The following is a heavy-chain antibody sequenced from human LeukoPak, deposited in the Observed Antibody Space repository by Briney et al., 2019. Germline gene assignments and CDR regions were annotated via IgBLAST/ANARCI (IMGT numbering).Heavy chain of an antibody. Sequence: GGSLRLSCAASGFTVSSNYMNWVRQAPGKGLEWVSYISSSSSTIYYADSVKGRFTISRDNAKNSLYLQMNSLRDEDTAVYYCATQPDRDGYKVWDWGQGTLVTVSS. CDR3: ATQPDRDGYKVWD. J-gene: IGHJ4*02. CDR1: GFTVSSNY. D-gene: IGHD5-24*01. CDR2: ISSSSSTI. V-gene: IGHV3-48*02.